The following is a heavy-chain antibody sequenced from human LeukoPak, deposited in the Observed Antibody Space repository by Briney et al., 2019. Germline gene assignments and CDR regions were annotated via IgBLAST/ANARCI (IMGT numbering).Heavy chain of an antibody. Sequence: GGSLRLSCAASGFTVSSNYMSWVRQAPGKGLEWVSIIYSGGSTFYADSVKGRFTISRDNSKNTLYLQMNSLRAEDTAVYYCARGGSYLSAFDIWGQGTMATVSS. CDR1: GFTVSSNY. D-gene: IGHD1-26*01. J-gene: IGHJ3*02. CDR2: IYSGGST. CDR3: ARGGSYLSAFDI. V-gene: IGHV3-53*01.